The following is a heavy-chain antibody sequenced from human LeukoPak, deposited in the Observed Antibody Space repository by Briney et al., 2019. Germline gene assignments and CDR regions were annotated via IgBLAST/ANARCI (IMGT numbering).Heavy chain of an antibody. CDR1: GFTFDDYA. CDR3: AKDRSSSWYGGSWFDP. CDR2: ISWNSGTI. V-gene: IGHV3-9*03. J-gene: IGHJ5*02. D-gene: IGHD6-13*01. Sequence: TGGSLRLSCAASGFTFDDYAMHWVRQAPGKGLEWVSSISWNSGTIAYADSVKGRFAISRDNAKNSLYLQMNSLRPEDMALYYCAKDRSSSWYGGSWFDPWGQGTLVTVSS.